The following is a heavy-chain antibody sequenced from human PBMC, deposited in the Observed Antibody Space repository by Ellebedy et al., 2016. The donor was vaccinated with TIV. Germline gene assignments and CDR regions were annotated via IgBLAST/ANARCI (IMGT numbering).Heavy chain of an antibody. CDR2: IYYSGST. CDR3: ARDTWDYYDSSGLKGWFDP. Sequence: MPSETLSLTCTVSGGSISSYYWSWIRQPPGKELEWIGYIYYSGSTNYNSGSTYYNPSLKSRVTISVDTSKNQFSLKLSSVTAADTAVYYCARDTWDYYDSSGLKGWFDPWGQGTLVTVSS. D-gene: IGHD3-22*01. V-gene: IGHV4-59*12. J-gene: IGHJ5*02. CDR1: GGSISSYY.